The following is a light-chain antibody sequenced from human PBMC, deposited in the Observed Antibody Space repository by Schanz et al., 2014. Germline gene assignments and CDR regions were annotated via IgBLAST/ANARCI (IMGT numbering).Light chain of an antibody. CDR3: QQYVDSPE. CDR2: GAS. J-gene: IGKJ4*02. CDR1: QRISNY. Sequence: DIQVTQSPSSLSASVGDRVTITCRASQRISNYLNWYQQKPGKAPNLLISGASNLQSGVPSRFSGSGSGTEFTLTISSLQPEDFALYYCQQYVDSPEFGGGTKVEIK. V-gene: IGKV1-39*01.